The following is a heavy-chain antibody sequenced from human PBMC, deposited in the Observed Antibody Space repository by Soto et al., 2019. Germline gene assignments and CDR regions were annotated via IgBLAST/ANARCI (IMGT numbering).Heavy chain of an antibody. D-gene: IGHD3-3*01. Sequence: ASVKVSCKASGETFTSNGSSWVRQAPGQGLEWMGWISAYNGNTNYAQKLQGRVTMTTDTSTSTAYMELRSLGSDDTAVYHCARVWAFWSGYYYYMDVWGKGTTVTVSS. V-gene: IGHV1-18*01. CDR2: ISAYNGNT. J-gene: IGHJ6*03. CDR3: ARVWAFWSGYYYYMDV. CDR1: GETFTSNG.